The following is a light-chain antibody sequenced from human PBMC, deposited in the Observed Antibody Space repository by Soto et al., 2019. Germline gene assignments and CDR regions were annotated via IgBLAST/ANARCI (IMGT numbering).Light chain of an antibody. CDR3: SSYAGSHNWV. CDR1: SSDVGDYNY. J-gene: IGLJ3*02. V-gene: IGLV2-8*01. CDR2: EVS. Sequence: QSALTQPPSASGSPGQSVTISCTGTSSDVGDYNYVSWYQQHPGKAPKLMIYEVSKRPSGVPDRFSGSESGNTASLTVSGLQAEDEADYYCSSYAGSHNWVFGGGTKVTVL.